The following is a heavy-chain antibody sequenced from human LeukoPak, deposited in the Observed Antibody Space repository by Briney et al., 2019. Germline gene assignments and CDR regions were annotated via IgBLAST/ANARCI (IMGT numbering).Heavy chain of an antibody. J-gene: IGHJ4*02. Sequence: GSLRLSCAASGFTFSSYAMSWVRQAPGKGLEWVSAISGSGGSTYYADSVKGRFTISRDNSKNTLYLQMNSLRAEDTAVYYCAKARASGYDYWANDYWGQGTLVTVSS. V-gene: IGHV3-23*01. D-gene: IGHD5-12*01. CDR2: ISGSGGST. CDR3: AKARASGYDYWANDY. CDR1: GFTFSSYA.